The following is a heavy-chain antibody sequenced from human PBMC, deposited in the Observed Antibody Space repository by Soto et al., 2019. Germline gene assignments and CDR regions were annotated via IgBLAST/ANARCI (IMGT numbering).Heavy chain of an antibody. Sequence: GGSLRLSCAASGFTFSSYGMHWVRQAPGKGLEWVAVIWYDGSNKYYADSVKGRFTISRDNSKNTLYLQMNSLRAEDTAVYYCAGEEGGSYAWYYYGMDVWGQGTTVTVSS. V-gene: IGHV3-33*01. CDR2: IWYDGSNK. J-gene: IGHJ6*02. CDR3: AGEEGGSYAWYYYGMDV. D-gene: IGHD1-26*01. CDR1: GFTFSSYG.